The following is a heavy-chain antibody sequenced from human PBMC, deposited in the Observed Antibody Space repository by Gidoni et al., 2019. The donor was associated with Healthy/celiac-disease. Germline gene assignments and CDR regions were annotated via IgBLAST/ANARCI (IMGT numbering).Heavy chain of an antibody. Sequence: EVQLVQSGAEANKPGESLKISCKGSGYSFTSYWICWVRQMPWKGLEWMGIIYPGESDTRYSPSFQGQVTISADKSISTAYLQWSSLKASDTAMYYCARRIYSSSSRPFDYWGQGTLVTVSA. CDR2: IYPGESDT. CDR3: ARRIYSSSSRPFDY. D-gene: IGHD6-6*01. CDR1: GYSFTSYW. V-gene: IGHV5-51*01. J-gene: IGHJ4*02.